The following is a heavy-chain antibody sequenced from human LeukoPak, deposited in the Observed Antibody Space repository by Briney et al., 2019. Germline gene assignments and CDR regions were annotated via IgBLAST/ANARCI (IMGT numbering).Heavy chain of an antibody. CDR3: ARSTIGYCSGGSCYSLDYFDY. J-gene: IGHJ4*02. CDR1: GYTFTSYG. V-gene: IGHV1-18*01. CDR2: ISAYNGNT. Sequence: ASVKVSCKASGYTFTSYGISWVRQAPGQGLEWMGWISAYNGNTNYAQKLQGRVTMTTDTSTSTAYIERRSLRSDDKAVYYCARSTIGYCSGGSCYSLDYFDYWGQGTLVTVSS. D-gene: IGHD2-15*01.